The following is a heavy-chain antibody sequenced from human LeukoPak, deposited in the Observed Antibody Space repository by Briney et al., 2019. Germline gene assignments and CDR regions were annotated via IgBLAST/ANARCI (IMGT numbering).Heavy chain of an antibody. CDR3: ARGAYSSSWPEYFQH. J-gene: IGHJ1*01. D-gene: IGHD6-13*01. CDR1: GFTFSSYS. CDR2: ISSSSSYI. Sequence: GGSLRLSCAASGFTFSSYSMNWVRQAPGKGLEWVSSISSSSSYIYYADSVKGRFTISRDNAKNSLYLQMNSLRAEDTAVYYCARGAYSSSWPEYFQHWGQGTLVTVSS. V-gene: IGHV3-21*01.